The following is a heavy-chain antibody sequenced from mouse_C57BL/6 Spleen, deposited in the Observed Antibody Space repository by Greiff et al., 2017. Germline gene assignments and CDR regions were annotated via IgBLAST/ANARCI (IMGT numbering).Heavy chain of an antibody. CDR2: IYPGDGDT. Sequence: QVQLQQSGAELVKPGASVKISCKASGYAFSSYWMNWVKQRPGKGLEWIGQIYPGDGDTNYNGKFKGKATLTADKSSSTAYMQLSSLTSEDSAVYFCAREEEAGYFDYWGQGTTLTVSS. J-gene: IGHJ2*01. V-gene: IGHV1-80*01. CDR1: GYAFSSYW. CDR3: AREEEAGYFDY.